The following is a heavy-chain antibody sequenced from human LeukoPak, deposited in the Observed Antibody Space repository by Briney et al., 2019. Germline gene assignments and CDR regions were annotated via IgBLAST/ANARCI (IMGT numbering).Heavy chain of an antibody. Sequence: SETLSLTCTVSGGSISSSSYYWGWIRQPPGKGLEWIGEINHSGSTNYNPSLKSRVTISVDTSKNQFSLKLSSVTAADTAVYYCASGAIDWLYDDWGQGTLVTVSS. V-gene: IGHV4-39*07. J-gene: IGHJ4*02. D-gene: IGHD3-9*01. CDR1: GGSISSSSYY. CDR3: ASGAIDWLYDD. CDR2: INHSGST.